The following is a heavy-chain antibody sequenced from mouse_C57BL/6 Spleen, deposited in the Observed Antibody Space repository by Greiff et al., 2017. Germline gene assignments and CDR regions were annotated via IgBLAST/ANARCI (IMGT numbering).Heavy chain of an antibody. Sequence: EVHLVESGGDLVKPGGSLKLSCAASGFTFSSYGMSWVRQTPDKRLEWVATISSGGSYTYYPDSVKGRFTISRDNAKNTLYLQMSSLKSEDTAMYYCARHYDYDGIDYWGQGTTLTVSS. V-gene: IGHV5-6*01. J-gene: IGHJ2*01. CDR3: ARHYDYDGIDY. CDR1: GFTFSSYG. D-gene: IGHD2-4*01. CDR2: ISSGGSYT.